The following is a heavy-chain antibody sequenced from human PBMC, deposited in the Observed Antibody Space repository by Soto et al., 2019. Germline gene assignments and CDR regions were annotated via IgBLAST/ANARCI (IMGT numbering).Heavy chain of an antibody. CDR2: IQYHGINK. CDR1: GFTFSTYG. J-gene: IGHJ4*02. V-gene: IGHV3-33*05. D-gene: IGHD3-22*01. Sequence: QVQLVESGGGVVQPGRSLRLSCAASGFTFSTYGMHWVRQAPGKGLEWVAFIQYHGINKDYADSVKGRFTISRDNSRNTLYLQMNSLRAEDTAVYYCARGLDYDSSGYYLDFWGPGALVTVSS. CDR3: ARGLDYDSSGYYLDF.